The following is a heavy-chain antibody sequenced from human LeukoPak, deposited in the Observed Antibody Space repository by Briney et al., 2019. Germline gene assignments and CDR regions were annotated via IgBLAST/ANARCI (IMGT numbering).Heavy chain of an antibody. Sequence: SETLSLTCTVSGGSISSGGYYWSWIRQHPGKGLEWIGYIYYSGSTYYNPSLKSRVTISVDTSKNQFSLKLSSVTAADTAVYYCARVSVDTAMGNWFDPWGQGTLVTVSS. D-gene: IGHD5-18*01. V-gene: IGHV4-31*03. CDR3: ARVSVDTAMGNWFDP. CDR2: IYYSGST. J-gene: IGHJ5*02. CDR1: GGSISSGGYY.